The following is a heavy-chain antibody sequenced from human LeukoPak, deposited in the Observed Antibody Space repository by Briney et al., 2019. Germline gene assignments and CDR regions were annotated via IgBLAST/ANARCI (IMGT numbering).Heavy chain of an antibody. CDR1: GYTLTELS. V-gene: IGHV1-24*01. CDR2: FDPEDGET. CDR3: ATDGQGYYGSGSTRNFDY. Sequence: ASVKVSSTVSGYTLTELSMHWVRQAPGKGREWGGGFDPEDGETIYAQKFQGRVTMTEDTSTDIAYMELSSLRSEDTAVYYCATDGQGYYGSGSTRNFDYWGQGTLVTVST. D-gene: IGHD3-10*01. J-gene: IGHJ4*02.